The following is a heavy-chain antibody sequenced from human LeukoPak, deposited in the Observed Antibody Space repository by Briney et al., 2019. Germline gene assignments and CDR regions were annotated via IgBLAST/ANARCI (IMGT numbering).Heavy chain of an antibody. Sequence: SETLSHTCTVSGGSISSGSYYWSWIRQPAGKGLEWIGRIYTSGSTNYNPSLKSRLTISVDTSKNQFSLRLSSVTAADTAVYYCARLSCSGGPCFDDFWGQGTLVTVSS. J-gene: IGHJ4*02. CDR3: ARLSCSGGPCFDDF. CDR2: IYTSGST. V-gene: IGHV4-61*02. CDR1: GGSISSGSYY. D-gene: IGHD2-15*01.